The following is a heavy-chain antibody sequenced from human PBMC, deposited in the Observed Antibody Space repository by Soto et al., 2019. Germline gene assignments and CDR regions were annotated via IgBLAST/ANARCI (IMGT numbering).Heavy chain of an antibody. D-gene: IGHD3-22*01. Sequence: EVQLLESGGGLVQPGGSLRLSCAASGITISNYPMSWVRQAPGKGLDWVSGISGSGDRTYYADSAKGRFTISKDISRNSLSLQLDILGVEDTGLYFCVKDDGGYPSTAPHWGQGTLVTVSS. CDR3: VKDDGGYPSTAPH. CDR2: ISGSGDRT. J-gene: IGHJ4*02. V-gene: IGHV3-23*01. CDR1: GITISNYP.